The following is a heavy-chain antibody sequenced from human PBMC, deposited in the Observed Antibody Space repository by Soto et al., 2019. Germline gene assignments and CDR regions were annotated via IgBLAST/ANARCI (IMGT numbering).Heavy chain of an antibody. D-gene: IGHD2-2*01. CDR3: NGSPTDIVVVPFDY. CDR1: GFTFGDYA. CDR2: IRSKAYGGTT. V-gene: IGHV3-49*03. J-gene: IGHJ4*02. Sequence: GGSLRLSCTASGFTFGDYAMSWFRQAPGKGLEWVGFIRSKAYGGTTEYAASVKGRFTISRDDSKSIAYLQMNSLKTEDTAVYYCNGSPTDIVVVPFDYWGQGTLVTVSS.